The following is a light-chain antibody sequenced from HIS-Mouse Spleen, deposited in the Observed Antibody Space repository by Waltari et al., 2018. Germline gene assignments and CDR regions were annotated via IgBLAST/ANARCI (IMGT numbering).Light chain of an antibody. V-gene: IGLV1-51*01. Sequence: QSVLTQPPSVSAAPGQKVTIPCSGSSSNIGNNYVSCYQQLPGTAPKLLIYDNNKRPSGIPDRFSGSKSGTSATLGITGLQTGDEADYYCGTWDSSLSAWVFGGGTKLTVL. CDR1: SSNIGNNY. J-gene: IGLJ3*02. CDR2: DNN. CDR3: GTWDSSLSAWV.